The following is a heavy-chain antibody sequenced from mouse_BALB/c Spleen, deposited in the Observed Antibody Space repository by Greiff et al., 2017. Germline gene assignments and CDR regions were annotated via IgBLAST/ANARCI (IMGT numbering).Heavy chain of an antibody. J-gene: IGHJ2*01. CDR2: ISSGSSTI. CDR3: ARNYRYDYFDY. CDR1: GFTFSSFG. D-gene: IGHD2-14*01. V-gene: IGHV5-17*02. Sequence: DVMLVESGGGLVQPGGSRKLSCAASGFTFSSFGMHWVRQAPEKGLEWVAYISSGSSTIYYADTVKGRFTISRDNPKNTLFLQMTSLRSEDTAMYYCARNYRYDYFDYWGQGTTLTVSS.